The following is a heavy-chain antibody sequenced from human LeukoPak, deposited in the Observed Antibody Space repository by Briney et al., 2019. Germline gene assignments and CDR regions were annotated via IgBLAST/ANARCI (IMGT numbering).Heavy chain of an antibody. Sequence: GGSLRLSCAASGFTVSSNYMSWVRQAPGKGLEWVSVIYSGGSTYYADSVKGRFTISRDNSKNTLYLQMNSLRAEDTAVYYCARDLVVPAAIGNYYYYGMDVWGQGTTVNVSS. CDR3: ARDLVVPAAIGNYYYYGMDV. V-gene: IGHV3-66*01. D-gene: IGHD2-2*01. J-gene: IGHJ6*02. CDR1: GFTVSSNY. CDR2: IYSGGST.